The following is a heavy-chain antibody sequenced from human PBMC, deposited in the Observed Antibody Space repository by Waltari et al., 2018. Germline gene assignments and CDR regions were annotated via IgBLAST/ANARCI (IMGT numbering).Heavy chain of an antibody. CDR3: AKSIAARPAGYYYGMDV. Sequence: EVQLVESGGGLVQPGRSLRLSCAASGFTFDDYAMHWVRQAPGKGLEWVSGISWNSGSIGYADSGKGRFTISRDNAKNSLYLKMNSLRAEDTALYYCAKSIAARPAGYYYGMDVGGKGTTVTVSS. CDR2: ISWNSGSI. D-gene: IGHD6-6*01. J-gene: IGHJ6*04. CDR1: GFTFDDYA. V-gene: IGHV3-9*01.